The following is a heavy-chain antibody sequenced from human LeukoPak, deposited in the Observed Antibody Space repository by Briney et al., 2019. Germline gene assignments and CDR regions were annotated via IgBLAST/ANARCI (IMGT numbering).Heavy chain of an antibody. CDR3: ARTGDPAYDAFDI. V-gene: IGHV1-2*02. D-gene: IGHD7-27*01. Sequence: VASVKVSYKASGYIFIDHYMHWVRQAPGQGLEWMGWINPDSGATNYAQKFQGGVTMTRDTSISTAYMELSGLRSDDTAVYYCARTGDPAYDAFDIWGQGTLVTVSS. J-gene: IGHJ3*02. CDR1: GYIFIDHY. CDR2: INPDSGAT.